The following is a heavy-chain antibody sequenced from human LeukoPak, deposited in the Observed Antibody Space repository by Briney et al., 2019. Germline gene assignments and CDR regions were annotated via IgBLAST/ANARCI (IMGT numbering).Heavy chain of an antibody. CDR3: ARVRSYCTNGVCYWDLDY. CDR1: GYTXTDYY. D-gene: IGHD2-8*01. CDR2: INPNSGGT. Sequence: ASVKVSCKASGYTXTDYYMEGVRQAPGQGLEWMGWINPNSGGTNYAQKFQGRVTMTRDTSISTAYMELSRLRSDDTAVYYCARVRSYCTNGVCYWDLDYWGQGTLVTVSS. V-gene: IGHV1-2*02. J-gene: IGHJ4*02.